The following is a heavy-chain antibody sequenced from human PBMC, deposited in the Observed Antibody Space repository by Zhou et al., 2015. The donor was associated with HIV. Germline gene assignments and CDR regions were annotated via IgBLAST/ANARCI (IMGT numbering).Heavy chain of an antibody. Sequence: QVQLVQSGAEVKKPGSSVKVSCKASGGTFSSYTISWVRQAPGQGLEWMGRIIPILGIANYAQKFQGRVTITADKSTSTAYMELSSLRSEDTAVYYCARACGTRCIAAREYYFDYWGQGTLVTVSS. V-gene: IGHV1-69*02. D-gene: IGHD6-25*01. CDR3: ARACGTRCIAAREYYFDY. CDR2: IIPILGIA. CDR1: GGTFSSYT. J-gene: IGHJ4*02.